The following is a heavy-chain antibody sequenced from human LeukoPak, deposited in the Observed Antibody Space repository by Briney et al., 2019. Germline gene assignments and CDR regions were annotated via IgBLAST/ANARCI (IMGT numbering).Heavy chain of an antibody. Sequence: GGSLRLSCAASGFTLSHYWMSWVRQAPGKGLEWVANIRQDGNEIYYVDSVKGRFTTSRDNAKNSLSLQMNSLRADDTAVYYCARDKRADEGSKFDYWGQGTLVTVSS. CDR2: IRQDGNEI. CDR1: GFTLSHYW. V-gene: IGHV3-7*03. J-gene: IGHJ4*02. CDR3: ARDKRADEGSKFDY. D-gene: IGHD1-26*01.